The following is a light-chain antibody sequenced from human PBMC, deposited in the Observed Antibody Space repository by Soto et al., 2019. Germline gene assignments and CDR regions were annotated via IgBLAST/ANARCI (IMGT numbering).Light chain of an antibody. CDR2: GAS. J-gene: IGKJ1*01. Sequence: EIVLTQSPGTLSLSPRERATLSCRASQSVSSSYLAWYQQKPGQAPRLLIYGASSRATGIPDRFSGSGSGTDFTLTIIRLDPEDFAVHYCQQYGSSSSTFGQGTKVEIK. CDR1: QSVSSSY. CDR3: QQYGSSSST. V-gene: IGKV3-20*01.